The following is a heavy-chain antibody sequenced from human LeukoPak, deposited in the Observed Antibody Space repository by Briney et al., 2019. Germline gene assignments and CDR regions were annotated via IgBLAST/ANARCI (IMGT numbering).Heavy chain of an antibody. CDR3: ATTGYSSHWEYF. D-gene: IGHD5-12*01. CDR2: INPSDFDT. J-gene: IGHJ4*02. CDR1: GYSLTNYW. Sequence: GESLKISCQISGYSLTNYWNGWARQMPGKGLEWMGIINPSDFDTLYSPSFQGHVTISLDKSISTAYLHWTSLEASDTATYYCATTGYSSHWEYFWGQGTLVTVSS. V-gene: IGHV5-51*01.